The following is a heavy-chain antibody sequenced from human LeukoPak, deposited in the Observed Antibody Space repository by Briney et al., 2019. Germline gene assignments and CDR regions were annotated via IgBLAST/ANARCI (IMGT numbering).Heavy chain of an antibody. CDR1: GYSISSGYY. V-gene: IGHV4-38-2*02. J-gene: IGHJ4*02. CDR2: IYHSGST. Sequence: PSETLSLTCTVSGYSISSGYYWGWIRQPPGKGLEWIGSIYHSGSTYYNPSLKSRVTISVDTSKNQFSLKLSSVTAADTAVYYCARLGAYYDYVWGSYRYTGFDYWGQGTLVTVSS. D-gene: IGHD3-16*02. CDR3: ARLGAYYDYVWGSYRYTGFDY.